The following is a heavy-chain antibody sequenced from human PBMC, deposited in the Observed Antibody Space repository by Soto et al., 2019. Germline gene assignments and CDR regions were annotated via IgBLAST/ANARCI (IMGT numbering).Heavy chain of an antibody. D-gene: IGHD5-12*01. Sequence: ASVKVSCKVSGYTLTELSMHWVRQAPGKGLEWMGGFDPEDGETVYAQKFQGRVTMTEDTSTDTAYMELSSLRSEDTAVYYCATEAIRRDSYNYLNYWGQGTLVTVSS. CDR1: GYTLTELS. CDR2: FDPEDGET. CDR3: ATEAIRRDSYNYLNY. J-gene: IGHJ4*02. V-gene: IGHV1-24*01.